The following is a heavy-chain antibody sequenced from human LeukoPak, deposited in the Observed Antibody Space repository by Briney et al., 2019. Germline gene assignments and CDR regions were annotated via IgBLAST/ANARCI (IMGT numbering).Heavy chain of an antibody. Sequence: SQTLSLTCTVSGGSISSGGYYWSWIRQPPGKGLEWIGYIYYSGSTNYNPSLKSRVTISVDTSKNQFSLKLSSVTAADTAVYYCARAPSGSYYDYWGQGTLVTVSS. D-gene: IGHD1-26*01. CDR2: IYYSGST. CDR3: ARAPSGSYYDY. CDR1: GGSISSGGYY. J-gene: IGHJ4*02. V-gene: IGHV4-61*08.